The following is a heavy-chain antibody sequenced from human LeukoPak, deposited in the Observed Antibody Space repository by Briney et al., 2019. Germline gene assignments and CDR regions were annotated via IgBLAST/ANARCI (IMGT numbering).Heavy chain of an antibody. CDR2: ISWNSGSI. J-gene: IGHJ4*02. D-gene: IGHD1-26*01. CDR3: AKDSIVGATALLDYFDY. CDR1: GFTFDDYA. Sequence: GRSLRLSCAASGFTFDDYAMHWVRQAPGKGLEWVSGISWNSGSIGYADSVKGRFTISRDNAKNSLYLQMNSLRAEDTALYYCAKDSIVGATALLDYFDYWGQGTLVTVSS. V-gene: IGHV3-9*01.